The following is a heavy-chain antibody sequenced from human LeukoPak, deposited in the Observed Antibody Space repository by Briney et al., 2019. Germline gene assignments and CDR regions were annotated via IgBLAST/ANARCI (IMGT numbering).Heavy chain of an antibody. CDR1: GFTFSSYG. CDR2: ISYDGSNK. V-gene: IGHV3-30*03. CDR3: ARTNEYYYYGMDV. D-gene: IGHD1-1*01. Sequence: PGRSLRLSCAASGFTFSSYGMHWVRQAPGKGLEWVAVISYDGSNKYYADSVKGRFTISRDNSKNTLYLQMNSLRAEDTAVYYCARTNEYYYYGMDVWGQGTTVTVSS. J-gene: IGHJ6*02.